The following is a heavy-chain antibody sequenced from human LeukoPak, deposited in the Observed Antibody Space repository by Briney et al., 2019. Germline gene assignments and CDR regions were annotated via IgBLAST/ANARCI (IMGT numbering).Heavy chain of an antibody. CDR1: GYSFTSKA. CDR3: VRDSGGYSYGWGWFFDL. V-gene: IGHV7-4-1*01. CDR2: INTKTGNP. J-gene: IGHJ2*01. D-gene: IGHD5-18*01. Sequence: GASVKVSCKASGYSFTSKAMNWVRQAPGQGLEWMGWINTKTGNPTYAQGFTGRFVFSLETSFSTTYLQIFNLKTEDTAVYYCVRDSGGYSYGWGWFFDLWGRGTLVTVSS.